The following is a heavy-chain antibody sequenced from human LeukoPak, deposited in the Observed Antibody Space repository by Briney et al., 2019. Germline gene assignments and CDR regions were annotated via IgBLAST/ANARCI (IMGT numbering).Heavy chain of an antibody. D-gene: IGHD2-2*01. CDR2: IKQEGNEK. V-gene: IGHV3-7*05. CDR3: ARDQRYCSSSSCPWEPFDY. J-gene: IGHJ4*02. CDR1: GFTFSSDW. Sequence: RGSRRLSCAASGFTFSSDWMSSVRPGPGKGVEWVAKIKQEGNEKYYVDSVKGRYTISRDNAKNSLYLQMNSLRAEDTAVYYCARDQRYCSSSSCPWEPFDYWGQGTLVTVSS.